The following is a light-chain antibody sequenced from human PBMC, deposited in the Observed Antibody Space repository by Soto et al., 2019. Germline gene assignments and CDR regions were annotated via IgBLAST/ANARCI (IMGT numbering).Light chain of an antibody. V-gene: IGKV3-20*01. CDR2: GTS. CDR1: QSVSSRH. CDR3: QQYGSSPWT. Sequence: ETVLTQSPGTLSLSTGERATLSCRASQSVSSRHLAWFQQRPGQAPGVLIYGTSSRATGIPDRFSGSGSGTDFTLTISRLEPEDFAVYYCQQYGSSPWTFGQGTKVEIK. J-gene: IGKJ1*01.